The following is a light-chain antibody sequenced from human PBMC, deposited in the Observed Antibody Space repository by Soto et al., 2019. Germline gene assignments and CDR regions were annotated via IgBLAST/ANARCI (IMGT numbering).Light chain of an antibody. Sequence: EIVLTQSPATLSLSPGERATLSCRASQSISYNLAWYQQKPGQAPRLLIYDASNRATGVPARFSGSGSGTDFTLTISSLQPEDFATYYCQLSYSTLTFGQGTRLDI. CDR2: DAS. CDR1: QSISYN. CDR3: QLSYSTLT. V-gene: IGKV3-11*01. J-gene: IGKJ5*01.